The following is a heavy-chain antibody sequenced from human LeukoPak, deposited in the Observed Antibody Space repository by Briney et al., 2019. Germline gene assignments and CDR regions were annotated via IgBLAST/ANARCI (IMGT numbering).Heavy chain of an antibody. D-gene: IGHD4-17*01. V-gene: IGHV4-30-4*08. CDR3: ARVGGDYAMDV. CDR2: IYYSGST. Sequence: SETLSLTCTVSGGSISSGDYYWSWIRQPPGKGLEWIGYIYYSGSTYYNPSLKSRVTISVDTSKNQFSLKLSSVTAADTAVYYCARVGGDYAMDVWGRGTTVTVSS. J-gene: IGHJ6*04. CDR1: GGSISSGDYY.